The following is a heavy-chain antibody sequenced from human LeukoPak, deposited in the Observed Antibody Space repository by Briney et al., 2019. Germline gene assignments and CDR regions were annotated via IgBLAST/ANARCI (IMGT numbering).Heavy chain of an antibody. CDR1: GFTFSSYA. CDR3: AKDPSRLPYFDY. Sequence: PGGSLRLSCAASGFTFSSYAMSWVRQAPGKGLEWVSAISGSGGSTYYADSVKGRFTISKDNSKNTLYLQMNSLRAEDTAVYYCAKDPSRLPYFDYWGQGTLVTVSS. V-gene: IGHV3-23*01. J-gene: IGHJ4*02. CDR2: ISGSGGST.